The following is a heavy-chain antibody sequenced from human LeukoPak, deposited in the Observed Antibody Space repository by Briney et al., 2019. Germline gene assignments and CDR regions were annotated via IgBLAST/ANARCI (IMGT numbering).Heavy chain of an antibody. V-gene: IGHV4-34*01. CDR2: INHSGST. CDR1: GGSFSGYY. Sequence: PPETLSLTCAVYGGSFSGYYWSWIRQPPGKGLEWIGEINHSGSTNYNPSLKSRVTISVDTSKNQFSLKLSSVTAADTAVYYCAREALDAFDIWGQGTMVTVSS. CDR3: AREALDAFDI. J-gene: IGHJ3*02.